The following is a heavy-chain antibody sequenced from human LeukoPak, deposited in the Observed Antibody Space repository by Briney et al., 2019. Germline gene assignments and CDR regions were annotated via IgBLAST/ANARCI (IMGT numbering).Heavy chain of an antibody. V-gene: IGHV3-48*02. D-gene: IGHD5-24*01. CDR3: ARGASRGFDY. Sequence: AGGSLRLSCAASGFTVSSNYMSWVRQPPGKGLEWVSYISSSSSTIYYADSVKGRFTISRDNAKNSLYLQMNSLRDEDTAVYYCARGASRGFDYWGHGTLVTVSS. J-gene: IGHJ4*01. CDR2: ISSSSSTI. CDR1: GFTVSSNY.